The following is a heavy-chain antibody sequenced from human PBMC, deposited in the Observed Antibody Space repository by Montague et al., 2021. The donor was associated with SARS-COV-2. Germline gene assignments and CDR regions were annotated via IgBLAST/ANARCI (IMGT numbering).Heavy chain of an antibody. CDR1: FFPFRSYA. J-gene: IGHJ4*02. Sequence: SLILSFSSSFFPFRSYAMSWVRQAPGKGLEWVSAISGSGGSTYYADSVKGRFTISRDNSKNTLYLQMNSLRAEDTAVYYCAKDADPVVVAAKPDYWGQGTLVAVSS. CDR2: ISGSGGST. D-gene: IGHD2-15*01. CDR3: AKDADPVVVAAKPDY. V-gene: IGHV3-23*01.